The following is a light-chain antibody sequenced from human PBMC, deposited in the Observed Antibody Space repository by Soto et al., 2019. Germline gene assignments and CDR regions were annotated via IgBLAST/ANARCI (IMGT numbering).Light chain of an antibody. CDR1: QSVSSY. CDR2: DVS. CDR3: QHRSNWPPKVT. Sequence: EIVLTQSPATVSLSPGERATLSCRASQSVSSYLAWYQQKPGQAPRLLIYDVSFRATGIPARFSGSGSGTDFTLSISSLEPEDFATYYCQHRSNWPPKVTFGGGTKVEIK. V-gene: IGKV3-11*01. J-gene: IGKJ4*01.